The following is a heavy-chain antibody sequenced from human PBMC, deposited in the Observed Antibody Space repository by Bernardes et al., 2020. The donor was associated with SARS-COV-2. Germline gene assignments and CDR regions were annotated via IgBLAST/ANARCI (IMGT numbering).Heavy chain of an antibody. V-gene: IGHV1-18*01. D-gene: IGHD5-12*01. CDR3: ARDLHPYSGYASCDY. CDR2: ISAYNGNT. J-gene: IGHJ4*02. Sequence: ASMKVSCKASGYTFTSYGISWVRQAPGQGLEWMGWISAYNGNTNYAQKLQGRVTMTTDTSTSTAYMELRSLRSDDTAVYYCARDLHPYSGYASCDYWGQGTLVTVSS. CDR1: GYTFTSYG.